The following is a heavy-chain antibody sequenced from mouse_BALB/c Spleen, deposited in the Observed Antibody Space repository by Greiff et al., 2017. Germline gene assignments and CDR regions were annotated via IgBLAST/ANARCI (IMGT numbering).Heavy chain of an antibody. J-gene: IGHJ3*01. D-gene: IGHD2-3*01. Sequence: EVKLVESGGGLVQPKGSLKLSCAASGFTFNTYAMNWVRQAPGKGLEWVARIRSKSNNYATYYADSVKDRFTISRDDSQSMLYLQMNNLKTEDTAMYYCVRHEAYDGYWAYWGQGTLVTVSA. CDR1: GFTFNTYA. V-gene: IGHV10-1*02. CDR2: IRSKSNNYAT. CDR3: VRHEAYDGYWAY.